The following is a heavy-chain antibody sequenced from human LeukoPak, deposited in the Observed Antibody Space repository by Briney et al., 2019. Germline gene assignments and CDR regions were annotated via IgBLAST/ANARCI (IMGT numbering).Heavy chain of an antibody. CDR1: GFTFSSYG. CDR3: AKVTAAYYYYGMDV. V-gene: IGHV3-30*18. Sequence: GRSLRLSCAASGFTFSSYGMHWVRQAPGKGLEWVAVISYDGSNKYYADSVKGRFTISRDNSKNTLYLQMNSLRAEDTAVYYCAKVTAAYYYYGMDVWGKGTTVTVSS. J-gene: IGHJ6*04. CDR2: ISYDGSNK. D-gene: IGHD2-2*01.